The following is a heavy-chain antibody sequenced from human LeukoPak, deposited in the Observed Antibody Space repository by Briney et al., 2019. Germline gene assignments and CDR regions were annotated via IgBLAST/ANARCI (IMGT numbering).Heavy chain of an antibody. D-gene: IGHD6-19*01. V-gene: IGHV4-59*08. CDR2: IYYSGRT. CDR3: ARRRGSSGWYVG. Sequence: SETLSLTCTVSVGSIRSYYWSWIRQPRGKGLEESGYIYYSGRTNYSPSLKSRVTISVDTSRNQFSLKLSAVTAADTAVYYCARRRGSSGWYVGWGQGTLVTVSS. J-gene: IGHJ4*02. CDR1: VGSIRSYY.